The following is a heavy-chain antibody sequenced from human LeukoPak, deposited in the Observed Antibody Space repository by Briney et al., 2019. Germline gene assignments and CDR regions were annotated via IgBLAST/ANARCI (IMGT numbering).Heavy chain of an antibody. CDR2: FDPEDGET. V-gene: IGHV1-24*01. Sequence: ASVKVSCKVSGYTLTELSMHWVRQAPGKGLEWMGGFDPEDGETIYAQKFQGRVTMTEDTSTDTAYMELSSLRSEDTAVYYCARLMSSGWPYYYYYMDVWGKGTTVTISS. D-gene: IGHD6-19*01. J-gene: IGHJ6*03. CDR1: GYTLTELS. CDR3: ARLMSSGWPYYYYYMDV.